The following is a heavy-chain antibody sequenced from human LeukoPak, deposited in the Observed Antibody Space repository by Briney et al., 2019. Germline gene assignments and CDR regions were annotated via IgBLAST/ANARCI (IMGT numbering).Heavy chain of an antibody. D-gene: IGHD3-9*01. CDR1: GFTFSSNV. J-gene: IGHJ4*02. CDR2: IPASGGST. Sequence: GGSLRLSCAASGFTFSSNVMIWVRQAPGKGLEWVSSIPASGGSTYYADSVKGRFTISRDNSKNSLYLQMNSLRAEDTALYYCAKGGYYDILTRFDYWGQGTLVTVSS. V-gene: IGHV3-23*01. CDR3: AKGGYYDILTRFDY.